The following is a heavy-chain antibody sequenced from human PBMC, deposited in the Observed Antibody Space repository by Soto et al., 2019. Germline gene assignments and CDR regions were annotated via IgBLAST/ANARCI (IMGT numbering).Heavy chain of an antibody. V-gene: IGHV4-31*03. CDR3: ARVSSRRSPRYYYYGMDV. Sequence: QVQLQESGPGLVKPSQTLSLTCTVSAGSISSGDYYWSWIRQHPGKGLEWIGHIYYSGSTYYNPSLKSRVTISVDTSKNQFSLKLSSVTAAATAVYYCARVSSRRSPRYYYYGMDVWGQGTTVTVSS. J-gene: IGHJ6*02. CDR2: IYYSGST. CDR1: AGSISSGDYY.